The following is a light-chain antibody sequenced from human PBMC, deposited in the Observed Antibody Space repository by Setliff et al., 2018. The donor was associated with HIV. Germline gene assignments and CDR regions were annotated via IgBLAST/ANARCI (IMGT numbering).Light chain of an antibody. V-gene: IGLV2-14*01. Sequence: QSALTQPASVSGSPGQSITISCTGTSSDVGRYNFVSWYQQHPGKAPKLIIYEVNNRPSGVSSRLSGSKSGNTASLTISGLQAEDEADYYCSSYTIETSYVFGTGTKVTVL. CDR3: SSYTIETSYV. J-gene: IGLJ1*01. CDR1: SSDVGRYNF. CDR2: EVN.